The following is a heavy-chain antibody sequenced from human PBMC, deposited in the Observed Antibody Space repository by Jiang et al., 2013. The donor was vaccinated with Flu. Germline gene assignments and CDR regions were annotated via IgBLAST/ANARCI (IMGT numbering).Heavy chain of an antibody. Sequence: LLKPSETLSLTCAVYGGSFSGYYWSWIRQPPGKGLEWIGEINHSGSTNYNPSLKSRVTISVDTSKNQFSLKLSSVTAADTAVYYCARTEGIGASDYWGQGNPGHRLL. J-gene: IGHJ4*02. CDR2: INHSGST. D-gene: IGHD2-21*01. CDR3: ARTEGIGASDY. CDR1: GGSFSGYY. V-gene: IGHV4-34*01.